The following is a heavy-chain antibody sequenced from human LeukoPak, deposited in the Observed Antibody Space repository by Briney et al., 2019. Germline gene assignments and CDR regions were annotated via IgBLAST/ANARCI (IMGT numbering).Heavy chain of an antibody. Sequence: PGGSLRLSCAASGFTFSDYYMSWIRQAPGKGLEWVSYISSSGSTIYYADSVKGRFTISRDNAKNSLYLQMNSLRAEDTAVYYCARVAYCGGDCYPYYFDYWRQGTLVTVSS. CDR2: ISSSGSTI. CDR1: GFTFSDYY. J-gene: IGHJ4*02. V-gene: IGHV3-11*01. D-gene: IGHD2-21*02. CDR3: ARVAYCGGDCYPYYFDY.